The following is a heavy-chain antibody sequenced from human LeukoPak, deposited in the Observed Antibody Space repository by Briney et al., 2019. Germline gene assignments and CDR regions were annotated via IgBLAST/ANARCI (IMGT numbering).Heavy chain of an antibody. CDR2: IIPIFGTA. J-gene: IGHJ5*02. CDR3: ARGSYGSGSYYTLRYNWFDP. CDR1: GYTFTGYY. V-gene: IGHV1-69*05. D-gene: IGHD3-10*01. Sequence: SVKVSCKASGYTFTGYYMHWVRQAPGQGLEWMGGIIPIFGTADYAQKFQGRGTITTDESTSTAYMELSSLRSEDTAVYYCARGSYGSGSYYTLRYNWFDPWGQGTLVTVSS.